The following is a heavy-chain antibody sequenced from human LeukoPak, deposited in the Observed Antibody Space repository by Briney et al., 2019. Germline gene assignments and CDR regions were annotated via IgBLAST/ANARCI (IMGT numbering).Heavy chain of an antibody. Sequence: ASVKVSCKASGYTFTSYDINWVRQATGQGLEWMGWMNPNSGNTGYAQKFQGRATMTRNTSISTAYMELSSLRSEDTAVYYCARGGVVADTGVGFDPWGQGTLVTVSS. V-gene: IGHV1-8*01. D-gene: IGHD2-15*01. CDR1: GYTFTSYD. J-gene: IGHJ5*02. CDR2: MNPNSGNT. CDR3: ARGGVVADTGVGFDP.